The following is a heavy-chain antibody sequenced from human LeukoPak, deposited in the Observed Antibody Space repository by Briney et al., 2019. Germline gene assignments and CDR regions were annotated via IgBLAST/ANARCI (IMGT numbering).Heavy chain of an antibody. V-gene: IGHV4-59*01. CDR1: GGSISSYY. D-gene: IGHD3-10*01. J-gene: IGHJ4*02. CDR2: IYYSGST. CDR3: VRVRELTY. Sequence: SETLSLTCTVSGGSISSYYWSWIRQPPGKGLEWIGYIYYSGSTNYNPSLKSRVTISVDTSKNQFSLKLTSVTAADTAVYYCVRVRELTYWGQGTLVTVSS.